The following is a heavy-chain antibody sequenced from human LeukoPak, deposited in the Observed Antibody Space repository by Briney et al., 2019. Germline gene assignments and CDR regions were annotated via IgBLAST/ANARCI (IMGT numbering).Heavy chain of an antibody. CDR3: AKSARWLQFIGYYFDY. D-gene: IGHD5-24*01. CDR2: ISGSGGST. V-gene: IGHV3-23*01. CDR1: GFTFSSYA. Sequence: GGSLRLSCAASGFTFSSYAMSWVRQAPGKGRGWVSAISGSGGSTYYADSVKGRFTISRDNSKNTLYLQMNSLRAEDTAVYYCAKSARWLQFIGYYFDYWGQGTLVTVSS. J-gene: IGHJ4*02.